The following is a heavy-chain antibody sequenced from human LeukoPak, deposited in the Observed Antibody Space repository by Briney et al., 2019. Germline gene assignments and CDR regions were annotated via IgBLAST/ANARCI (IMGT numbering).Heavy chain of an antibody. J-gene: IGHJ6*02. D-gene: IGHD2-2*01. CDR2: INPNSGGT. CDR1: GYTFTGYY. Sequence: ASVKVSCKASGYTFTGYYMHWVRQAPGQGLEWVGWINPNSGGTNYAQKFQGWVTMTRDTSISTAYMELSRLRSDDTAVYYCASSPGCSSTSCTQGYYGMDVWGQGTTVTVSS. V-gene: IGHV1-2*04. CDR3: ASSPGCSSTSCTQGYYGMDV.